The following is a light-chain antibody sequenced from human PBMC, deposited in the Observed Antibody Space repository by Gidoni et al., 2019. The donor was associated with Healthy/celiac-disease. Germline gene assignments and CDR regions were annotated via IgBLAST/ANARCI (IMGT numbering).Light chain of an antibody. CDR2: DAS. J-gene: IGKJ4*01. V-gene: IGKV1-33*01. CDR3: QQYDNLSLT. CDR1: QDISNY. Sequence: DIQMTQSPSSLSASVGDRVTITCQASQDISNYLNLYQQKPGKAPKLLIYDASNLETGVPSRFSGSGSGTDFTFSISCLQPEDIATYYCQQYDNLSLTFGGGTKVEIK.